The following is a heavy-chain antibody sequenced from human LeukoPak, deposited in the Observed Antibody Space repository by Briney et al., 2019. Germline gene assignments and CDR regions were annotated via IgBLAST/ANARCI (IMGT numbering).Heavy chain of an antibody. V-gene: IGHV3-64*01. D-gene: IGHD1-20*01. J-gene: IGHJ5*02. CDR2: ISSDGGST. CDR3: ALITES. CDR1: GFTFSTYA. Sequence: GGSLRLSCAASGFTFSTYAMHWVRQAPGKGLEYVSAISSDGGSTYYANSVKGRFTISRDNSKNTLYLQMGSLRAEDMAVYYCALITESWGQGTLVTVSS.